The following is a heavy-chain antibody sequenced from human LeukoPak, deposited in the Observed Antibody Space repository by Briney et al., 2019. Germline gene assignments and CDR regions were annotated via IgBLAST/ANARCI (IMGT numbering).Heavy chain of an antibody. CDR3: AGGRTTVTDLDY. CDR2: IYYSGST. Sequence: SETLSLTCTVSGGSISSYYWSWIRQPPGKGLEWIGYIYYSGSTNYNPSLKSRVTISVDTSKNQFSLKLSSVTAADTAVYYCAGGRTTVTDLDYWGQGTLVTVSS. J-gene: IGHJ4*02. V-gene: IGHV4-59*01. D-gene: IGHD4-17*01. CDR1: GGSISSYY.